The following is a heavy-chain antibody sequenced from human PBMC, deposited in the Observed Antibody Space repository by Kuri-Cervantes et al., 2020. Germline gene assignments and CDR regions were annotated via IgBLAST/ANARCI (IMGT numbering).Heavy chain of an antibody. CDR2: ISYDGSNK. J-gene: IGHJ6*02. CDR1: GFTFSSNG. CDR3: AKDLSTSWPLMYYYYGMDV. Sequence: GESLKISCAASGFTFSSNGMHWVRQAPGKGLEWVAVISYDGSNKYYADSVKGRFTISRDNSKNTLYLQMNSLRAEDTAVYYCAKDLSTSWPLMYYYYGMDVWGQGTTVTVSS. V-gene: IGHV3-30*18. D-gene: IGHD2-2*01.